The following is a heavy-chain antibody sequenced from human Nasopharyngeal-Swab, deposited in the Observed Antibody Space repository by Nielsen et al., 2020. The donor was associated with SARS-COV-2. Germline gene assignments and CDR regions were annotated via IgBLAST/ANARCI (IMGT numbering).Heavy chain of an antibody. CDR2: FSHHERNV. Sequence: SLKISCAASGFTFSDYYMTWIRHPPAQGLEWVSYFSHHERNVYYTDSVQGRFSISRDNAKDSVFLEMTSLRPEDAAVYFCARGMDSSAYPDYWGQGTLVAVSS. D-gene: IGHD3-22*01. CDR3: ARGMDSSAYPDY. CDR1: GFTFSDYY. J-gene: IGHJ4*02. V-gene: IGHV3-11*01.